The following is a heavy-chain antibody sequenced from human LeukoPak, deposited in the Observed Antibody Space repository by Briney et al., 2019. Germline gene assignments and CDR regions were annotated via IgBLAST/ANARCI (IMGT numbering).Heavy chain of an antibody. J-gene: IGHJ4*02. D-gene: IGHD3-10*01. CDR2: ISSSGSNM. CDR1: GFSFSDYY. CDR3: GRDGSGSPDY. V-gene: IGHV3-11*01. Sequence: GGSLRLSCAASGFSFSDYYMSWIRQAPGKGLEWVSYISSSGSNMYYADSVKGRFTISRDNAKNSLYLQMNSLRGEDTAVYYCGRDGSGSPDYWGQGTLVTASS.